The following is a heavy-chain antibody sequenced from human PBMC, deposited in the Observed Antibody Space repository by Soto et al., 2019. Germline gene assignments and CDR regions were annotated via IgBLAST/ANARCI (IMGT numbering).Heavy chain of an antibody. J-gene: IGHJ3*02. CDR3: ARPPNPWEPYAFHI. D-gene: IGHD1-26*01. CDR2: VNPHSGAT. Sequence: QEHLVQSGAEVKKPGASVRVSCKASGYRFTDHYIHWVRQAPGQGLEWMGWVNPHSGATKIAQKFQGSVTMTSDTSITTAYMELSRPKSDDTAVYYCARPPNPWEPYAFHIWGHGTLVTVSS. CDR1: GYRFTDHY. V-gene: IGHV1-2*04.